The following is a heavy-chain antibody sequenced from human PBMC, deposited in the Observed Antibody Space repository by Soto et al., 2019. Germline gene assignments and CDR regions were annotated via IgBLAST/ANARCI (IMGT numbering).Heavy chain of an antibody. D-gene: IGHD3-10*01. Sequence: ASVKVSCKASGYTFTSYAMHWVRQAPGQRLEWMGWINAGNGNTKYSQKFQGRVTITRDTSASTAYMELSSLRSEDTAVYYCARVDYYGSGSYNENGMDVWGQGTTVTVSS. CDR2: INAGNGNT. V-gene: IGHV1-3*01. J-gene: IGHJ6*02. CDR3: ARVDYYGSGSYNENGMDV. CDR1: GYTFTSYA.